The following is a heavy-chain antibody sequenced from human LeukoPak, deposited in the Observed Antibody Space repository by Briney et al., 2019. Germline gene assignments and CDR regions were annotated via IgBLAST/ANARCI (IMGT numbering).Heavy chain of an antibody. J-gene: IGHJ4*02. CDR1: GDSIISHY. CDR2: IHDSGRT. D-gene: IGHD5-18*01. CDR3: ARAAAGYSYGLDY. Sequence: SETLSLTCTVSGDSIISHYWSWIRQPPGKGLEWIGYIHDSGRTQCKPSLKSRVTMSVDTPKNQFSLKLSSVTAADTAVYYCARAAAGYSYGLDYWGQGTLVTVSS. V-gene: IGHV4-59*11.